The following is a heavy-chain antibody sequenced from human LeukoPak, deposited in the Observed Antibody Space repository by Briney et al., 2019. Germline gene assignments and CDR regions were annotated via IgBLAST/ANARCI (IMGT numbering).Heavy chain of an antibody. J-gene: IGHJ4*02. V-gene: IGHV3-30*04. CDR3: ARGSYSSSWKTFDY. CDR1: GFTFSSYA. Sequence: PGGSLRLSCAASGFTFSSYAMHWVRQAPGKGLEWVAVISYDGSDKYYVDSVKGRFTISRDNSKNTLYVQMNSLRAEDTAVYYCARGSYSSSWKTFDYWGQGTLVTVSS. CDR2: ISYDGSDK. D-gene: IGHD6-13*01.